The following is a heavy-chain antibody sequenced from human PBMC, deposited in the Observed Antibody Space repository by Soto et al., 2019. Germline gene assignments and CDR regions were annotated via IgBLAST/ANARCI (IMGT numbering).Heavy chain of an antibody. CDR3: ARGGYCSGGSCPSGYYYYMDV. D-gene: IGHD2-15*01. CDR1: GFTFSSYA. CDR2: ISSNGGST. J-gene: IGHJ6*03. Sequence: EVQLVESGGGLVQPGGSLRLSCAASGFTFSSYAMHWVRQAPGKGLEYVSAISSNGGSTYYANSVKGRFTISRDNSKNTLYLQMGSLRAEDIAVYYCARGGYCSGGSCPSGYYYYMDVWGKGTTVTVSS. V-gene: IGHV3-64*01.